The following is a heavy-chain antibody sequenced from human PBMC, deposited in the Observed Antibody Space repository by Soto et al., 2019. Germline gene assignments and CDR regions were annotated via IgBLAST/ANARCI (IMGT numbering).Heavy chain of an antibody. J-gene: IGHJ6*03. V-gene: IGHV1-69*10. Sequence: SVKVSCKASGGTFSSYTISWVRQAPGQGLEWMGGIIPILGITNYAQKIQGRVTITADKSTSTAYMELSRLRSEDTAVYYCARAVYSGYDGYYYYYMDVWGKGTTVTVSS. D-gene: IGHD5-12*01. CDR3: ARAVYSGYDGYYYYYMDV. CDR1: GGTFSSYT. CDR2: IIPILGIT.